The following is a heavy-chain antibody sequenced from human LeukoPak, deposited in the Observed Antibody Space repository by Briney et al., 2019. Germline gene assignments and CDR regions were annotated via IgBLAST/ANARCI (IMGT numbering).Heavy chain of an antibody. J-gene: IGHJ3*02. CDR1: GGSISSYY. Sequence: SETLSLTCTVSGGSISSYYWSWIRQPPGKGLEWIGYIYYSGCTNYNPSLKSRVNISVDSSKNQFSLKLSSVTAADTAVYYCARTYDSSGYYLGAFDIWGQGTMVTVSS. CDR3: ARTYDSSGYYLGAFDI. D-gene: IGHD3-22*01. V-gene: IGHV4-59*01. CDR2: IYYSGCT.